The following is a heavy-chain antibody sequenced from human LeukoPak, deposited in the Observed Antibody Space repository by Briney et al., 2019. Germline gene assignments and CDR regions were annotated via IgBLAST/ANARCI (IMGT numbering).Heavy chain of an antibody. CDR3: ARDGGTLLLWSYPGKY. D-gene: IGHD3-10*01. V-gene: IGHV1-18*01. Sequence: VASVKVSCKASGYTFTSYGISWVRQAPGQGLEWMGWISAYNGNTNYAQKLQGRVTMTTDTSTSTAYMELRSLRSDDTAVYYCARDGGTLLLWSYPGKYWGQGTLVTVSS. CDR2: ISAYNGNT. CDR1: GYTFTSYG. J-gene: IGHJ4*02.